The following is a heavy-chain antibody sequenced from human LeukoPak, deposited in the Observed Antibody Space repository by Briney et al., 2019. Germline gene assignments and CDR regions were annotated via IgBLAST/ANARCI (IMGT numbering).Heavy chain of an antibody. CDR2: IYSGGST. CDR1: GFTVSSNY. CDR3: ARVIAAAYFDC. D-gene: IGHD6-13*01. J-gene: IGHJ4*02. Sequence: GGSLRLSCAASGFTVSSNYMSWVRQAPRKGLEWVSVIYSGGSTYYADSVKGRFTISRDNSKNTLDLQMNRLRAEDTAVYYCARVIAAAYFDCWGQGALVTVSS. V-gene: IGHV3-66*01.